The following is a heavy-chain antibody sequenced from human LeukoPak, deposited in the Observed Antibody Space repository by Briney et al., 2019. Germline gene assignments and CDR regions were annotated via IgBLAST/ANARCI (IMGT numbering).Heavy chain of an antibody. D-gene: IGHD1-7*01. CDR3: ARRNWNYVKPETWDY. V-gene: IGHV4-34*01. CDR1: GGSFSGYY. Sequence: SETLSLTCAVYGGSFSGYYWSWIRQPPGKGLEWIGEINHSGSTNYNPSLKSRVTISVDTSKNQFSLKLSSVTAADTAVYYCARRNWNYVKPETWDYWGQGTLVTLSS. J-gene: IGHJ4*02. CDR2: INHSGST.